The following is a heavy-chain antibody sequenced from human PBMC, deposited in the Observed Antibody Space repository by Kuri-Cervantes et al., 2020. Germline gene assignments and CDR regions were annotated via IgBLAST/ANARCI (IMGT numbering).Heavy chain of an antibody. Sequence: SGPTLVKPTQTLTLTRPFSGSSLRTSGVGVGWIRQPPGKALEWLALIYWDNDKRYSPSLKSRLTITKDTSKNQVVLTMTNMDPVGTATYYCAHSAPSGNNWNSRVHWFDPWGQGTLVTVSS. CDR2: IYWDNDK. J-gene: IGHJ5*02. V-gene: IGHV2-5*02. CDR1: GSSLRTSGVG. CDR3: AHSAPSGNNWNSRVHWFDP. D-gene: IGHD1-7*01.